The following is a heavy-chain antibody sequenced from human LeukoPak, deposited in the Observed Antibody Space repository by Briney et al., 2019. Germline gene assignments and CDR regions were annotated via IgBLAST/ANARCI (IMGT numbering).Heavy chain of an antibody. CDR3: ARDEPVGATTG. CDR1: GFTLSNYW. CDR2: VKKDGSEK. Sequence: GGSLRLSCAASGFTLSNYWMSWVRQAPGKGLEWVANVKKDGSEKYYVDSVKGRFTISRDNVKNSLYLQMNSLRAEDTAIYYCARDEPVGATTGWGQGTLVTVSS. D-gene: IGHD1-26*01. J-gene: IGHJ4*02. V-gene: IGHV3-7*01.